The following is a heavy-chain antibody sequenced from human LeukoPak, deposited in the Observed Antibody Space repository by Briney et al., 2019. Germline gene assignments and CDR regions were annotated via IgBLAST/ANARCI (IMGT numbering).Heavy chain of an antibody. CDR1: GFTFSSYS. CDR3: ARESYRGYSSDY. Sequence: GGSLRLSCAASGFTFSSYSMNWVRQAPGKGLEWVSSISSSSSYIYYADSVKGRFTISRDNADNSLFLLMNSLRAEDTAVYFCARESYRGYSSDYWGQGTLVTVSS. V-gene: IGHV3-21*01. CDR2: ISSSSSYI. D-gene: IGHD5-18*01. J-gene: IGHJ4*02.